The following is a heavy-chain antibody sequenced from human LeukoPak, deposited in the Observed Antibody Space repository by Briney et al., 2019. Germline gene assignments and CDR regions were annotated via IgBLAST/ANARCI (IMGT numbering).Heavy chain of an antibody. V-gene: IGHV3-21*01. J-gene: IGHJ6*03. Sequence: GGSLRLSCAASGFTFSSYSMSWVSQDPGKGLEWVSSISSSSSYIYYTDSVKGRFTISRDNAKNSLYLQMNSLRAEDTAVYYCARELAASYMDVWGKGTTVTVSS. CDR1: GFTFSSYS. D-gene: IGHD6-6*01. CDR2: ISSSSSYI. CDR3: ARELAASYMDV.